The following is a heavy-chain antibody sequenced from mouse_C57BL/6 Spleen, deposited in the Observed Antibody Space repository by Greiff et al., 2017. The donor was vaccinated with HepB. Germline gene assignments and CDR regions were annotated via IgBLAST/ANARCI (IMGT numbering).Heavy chain of an antibody. CDR2: INPSTGGT. CDR1: GYSFTGYY. V-gene: IGHV1-43*01. J-gene: IGHJ2*01. Sequence: EVQLQESGPELVKPGASVKISCKASGYSFTGYYMHWVKQSSEKSLEWIGEINPSTGGTSYNQKFKGKATLTVDKSSSTAYMQLKSLTSEDSAVYYCAVNWESFDYWGQGTTLTVSS. D-gene: IGHD4-1*01. CDR3: AVNWESFDY.